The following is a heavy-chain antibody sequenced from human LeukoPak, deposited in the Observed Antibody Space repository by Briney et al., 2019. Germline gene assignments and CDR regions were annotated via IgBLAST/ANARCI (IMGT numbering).Heavy chain of an antibody. V-gene: IGHV4-39*07. CDR3: ARLLRVGYCSSTSCNWFDP. D-gene: IGHD2-2*03. J-gene: IGHJ5*02. Sequence: SETLSLTCTVSGGSISSSSYYWGWIRQPPGEGLEWIGSIYYSGSTYYNPSLKSRVTISVDTSKNQFSLKLSSVTAADTAVYYCARLLRVGYCSSTSCNWFDPWGQGTLVTVSS. CDR2: IYYSGST. CDR1: GGSISSSSYY.